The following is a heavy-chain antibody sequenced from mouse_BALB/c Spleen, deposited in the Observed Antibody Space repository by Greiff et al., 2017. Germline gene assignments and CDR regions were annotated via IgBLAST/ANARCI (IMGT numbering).Heavy chain of an antibody. CDR1: GYAFTNYL. CDR3: TRDYGYDDYFDY. V-gene: IGHV1-54*01. CDR2: INPGSGGT. J-gene: IGHJ2*01. Sequence: VQLQQSGAELVRPGTSVKVSCKASGYAFTNYLIEWVKQRPGQGLEWIGVINPGSGGTNYNQKFKGKATLTADKSSSTAYMELRSLTSEDSAVYYCTRDYGYDDYFDYWGQGTTLTVSS. D-gene: IGHD2-2*01.